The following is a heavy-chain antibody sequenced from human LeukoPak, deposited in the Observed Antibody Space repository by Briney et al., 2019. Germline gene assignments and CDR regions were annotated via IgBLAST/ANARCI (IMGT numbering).Heavy chain of an antibody. CDR3: ARLTYTGSYLASFDY. V-gene: IGHV5-51*01. D-gene: IGHD1-26*01. CDR1: EYSFTSYW. CDR2: IYPRDSDT. Sequence: GESLKISCKSSEYSFTSYWIGWVRQMPGKGLEWMGIIYPRDSDTRYSPSLQGQVTISVDKSISTAYLQWSSLTASDTAIYYCARLTYTGSYLASFDYWGQGTLVTVSS. J-gene: IGHJ4*02.